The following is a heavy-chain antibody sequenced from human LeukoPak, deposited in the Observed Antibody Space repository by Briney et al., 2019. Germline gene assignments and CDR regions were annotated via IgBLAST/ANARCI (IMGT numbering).Heavy chain of an antibody. V-gene: IGHV1-69*04. CDR3: ARLGPSDYYGSGSSGHLLDY. Sequence: ASVKVSCKASGGTFSSYAISWVRQAPGQGLEWMGRIIPILGIANYAQKFQGRVTITADKSTSTAYMELSSLRSEDTAVYYCARLGPSDYYGSGSSGHLLDYWGQGTLVTVSS. CDR2: IIPILGIA. J-gene: IGHJ4*02. CDR1: GGTFSSYA. D-gene: IGHD3-10*01.